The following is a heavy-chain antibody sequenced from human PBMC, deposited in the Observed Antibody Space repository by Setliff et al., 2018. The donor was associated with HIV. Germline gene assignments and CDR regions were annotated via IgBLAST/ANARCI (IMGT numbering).Heavy chain of an antibody. CDR3: ARHDTEYSSYPIDY. D-gene: IGHD6-6*01. CDR1: GGSFSSYY. V-gene: IGHV4-39*01. Sequence: SETLSLTCAVYGGSFSSYYWGWIRQPPGKGLEWIGFIYYSGSTYYYGGSTYYNPSLKSRVTISVDTSKNQFSLKLSSVTAADTAVYYCARHDTEYSSYPIDYWGQGNLVTVSS. CDR2: IYYSGSTYYYGGST. J-gene: IGHJ4*02.